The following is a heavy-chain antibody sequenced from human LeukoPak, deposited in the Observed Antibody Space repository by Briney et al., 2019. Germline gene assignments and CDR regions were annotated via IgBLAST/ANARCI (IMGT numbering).Heavy chain of an antibody. V-gene: IGHV3-9*01. J-gene: IGHJ4*02. CDR1: GFTFDDYA. CDR2: ISWNSGSI. CDR3: AKDSGYDFLYFDY. Sequence: GGSLRLSCAASGFTFDDYAMHWVRQAPGKGLEWVSGISWNSGSIGYADSVKGRFTISRDNAKNSLYLQMNSLRAEDTALYYCAKDSGYDFLYFDYWGQGTLVTVSS. D-gene: IGHD5-12*01.